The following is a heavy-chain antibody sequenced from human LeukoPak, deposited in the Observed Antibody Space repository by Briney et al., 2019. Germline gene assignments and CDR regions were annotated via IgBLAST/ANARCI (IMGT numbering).Heavy chain of an antibody. D-gene: IGHD1-1*01. CDR2: IYYSGST. J-gene: IGHJ3*02. Sequence: SETLSLTCTVSGGSISSYYWSWIRQPPPKGLEWIGYIYYSGSTNYNPSLKSRVTISVETSKNQFCLKLSSVTAADTAVYYCARPTTGMDPGAFDIWGQGTMVTVSS. CDR3: ARPTTGMDPGAFDI. CDR1: GGSISSYY. V-gene: IGHV4-59*01.